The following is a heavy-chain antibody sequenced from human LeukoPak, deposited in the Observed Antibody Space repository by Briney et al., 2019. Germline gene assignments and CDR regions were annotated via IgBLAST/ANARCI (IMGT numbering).Heavy chain of an antibody. Sequence: SATLSLTCTVSGGSISSYYWSWIRQPPGKGLEWIGYIYYSGSTNYNPSLKSRVTISVDTSKNQFSLKLSSVTAADTAVYYCARAKVGQQLTYWGQGTLVTVSS. V-gene: IGHV4-59*01. CDR3: ARAKVGQQLTY. J-gene: IGHJ4*02. CDR2: IYYSGST. CDR1: GGSISSYY. D-gene: IGHD6-13*01.